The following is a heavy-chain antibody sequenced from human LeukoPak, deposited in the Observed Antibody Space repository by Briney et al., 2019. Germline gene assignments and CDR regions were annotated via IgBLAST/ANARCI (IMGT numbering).Heavy chain of an antibody. V-gene: IGHV1-2*02. CDR2: INPNSGGT. CDR1: GYTFTGYY. CDR3: ARVYYGSGSYYNVPNWFDP. Sequence: ASVKVSCKASGYTFTGYYMHWVRQAPGQGLEWMGWINPNSGGTNYAQKFQGRVTMTRDTSISTAYMELSRLRSDDTAVYYCARVYYGSGSYYNVPNWFDPWGQGTLVTVSS. D-gene: IGHD3-10*01. J-gene: IGHJ5*02.